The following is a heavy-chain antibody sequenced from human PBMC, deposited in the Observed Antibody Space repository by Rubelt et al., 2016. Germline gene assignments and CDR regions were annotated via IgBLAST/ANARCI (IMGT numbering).Heavy chain of an antibody. CDR3: ARESSSGWYIDY. V-gene: IGHV1-2*06. D-gene: IGHD6-19*01. J-gene: IGHJ4*02. CDR1: GYTFTGYY. Sequence: QVQLVQSGAEVKKPGASVKVSCKASGYTFTGYYMHWVRQAPGQGLEWVGRINPNSGGTNYAPKVQGRVTMTRDTSITTAYMELSRLRSDDTAVFYCARESSSGWYIDYWGQGTLVTVSS. CDR2: INPNSGGT.